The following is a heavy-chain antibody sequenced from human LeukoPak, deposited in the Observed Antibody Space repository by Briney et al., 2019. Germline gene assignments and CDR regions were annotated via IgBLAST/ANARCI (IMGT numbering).Heavy chain of an antibody. Sequence: SQTLSLTCVISGDSVSSKSSAWNWIRQSPSRGLEWLGRTYYRSKWHSEYELSVQSRIIIKPDTSKNQFSLQLNSVTPEDTAVYYCARGYYYGSGSYSFDYWGQGTLVTVSS. CDR2: TYYRSKWHS. CDR3: ARGYYYGSGSYSFDY. D-gene: IGHD3-10*01. CDR1: GDSVSSKSSA. V-gene: IGHV6-1*01. J-gene: IGHJ4*02.